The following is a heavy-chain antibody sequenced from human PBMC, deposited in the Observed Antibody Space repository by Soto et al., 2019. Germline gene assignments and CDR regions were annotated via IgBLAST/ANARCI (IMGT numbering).Heavy chain of an antibody. CDR1: GFTFSSYW. V-gene: IGHV3-74*01. J-gene: IGHJ4*02. D-gene: IGHD5-12*01. CDR3: ARAIGGYDYTDYYFDY. Sequence: GGSLRLSCAASGFTFSSYWMHWVRQAPGKGLVWVSRINSDGSSTSYADSVKGRFTISRDNAKNTLYLQMNSLRAEDTAVYYCARAIGGYDYTDYYFDYWGQGTLVTVSS. CDR2: INSDGSST.